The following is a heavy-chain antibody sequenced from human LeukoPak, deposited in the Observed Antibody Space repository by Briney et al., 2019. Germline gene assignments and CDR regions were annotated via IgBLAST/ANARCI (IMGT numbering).Heavy chain of an antibody. V-gene: IGHV3-11*01. CDR2: ISSSGSTI. CDR3: ARRVDTNYYYYGMDV. CDR1: GFTFSDYY. D-gene: IGHD2-15*01. Sequence: GGSLRLSCAASGFTFSDYYMTWIRQAPGKGLEWVSYISSSGSTIYYADSVKGRFTISRDNAKNSLYLQMNSLRAEDTAVYYCARRVDTNYYYYGMDVWGQGTPVTVSS. J-gene: IGHJ6*02.